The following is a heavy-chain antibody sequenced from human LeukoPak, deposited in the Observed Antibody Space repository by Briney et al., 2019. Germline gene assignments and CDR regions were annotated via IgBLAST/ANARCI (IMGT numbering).Heavy chain of an antibody. CDR3: ARVGGSYGDY. CDR2: INHSGST. J-gene: IGHJ4*02. D-gene: IGHD1-26*01. Sequence: SETLSLTCAVYGGSFSGYYWSWIRQPPGKGLEWIGEINHSGSTNYSPSLKSRVTISVDTSKNQFSLKLSSVTAADTAVYYCARVGGSYGDYWGQGTLVTVSS. V-gene: IGHV4-34*01. CDR1: GGSFSGYY.